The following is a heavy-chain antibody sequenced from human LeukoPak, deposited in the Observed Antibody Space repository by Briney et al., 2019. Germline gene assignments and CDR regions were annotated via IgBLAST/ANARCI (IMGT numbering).Heavy chain of an antibody. CDR1: GGTFSSYA. D-gene: IGHD6-19*01. CDR2: IIPIFGTA. CDR3: AREDVYRIAVAGVLDW. V-gene: IGHV1-69*13. Sequence: SVKVSCKASGGTFSSYAISWVRQAPGQGLEWMGGIIPIFGTANYAQKFQGRVTITADESTSTAYMELSSLRSEDTAVYYCAREDVYRIAVAGVLDWWGQGTLVTVSS. J-gene: IGHJ4*02.